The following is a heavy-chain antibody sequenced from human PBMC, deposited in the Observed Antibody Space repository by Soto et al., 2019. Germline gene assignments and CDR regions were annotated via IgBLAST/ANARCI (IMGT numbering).Heavy chain of an antibody. D-gene: IGHD3-10*02. CDR2: ITGSGTRT. J-gene: IGHJ4*02. Sequence: EVQLLESGGGLVQPGGSLRLSCAASGFTFNNYALSWVRQAPGKGLEWVSGITGSGTRTYYADSVKGRFTMSRDNSKHTVYLQMNSLAYDDTAVYYCAAYVVAPDYWGQGTLVTVSS. CDR1: GFTFNNYA. V-gene: IGHV3-23*01. CDR3: AAYVVAPDY.